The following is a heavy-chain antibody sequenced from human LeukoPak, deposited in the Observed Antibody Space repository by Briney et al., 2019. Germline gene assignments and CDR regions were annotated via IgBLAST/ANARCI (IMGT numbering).Heavy chain of an antibody. CDR3: ARDDCSSISCYHNWFDP. D-gene: IGHD2-2*01. CDR1: GFTFSSYW. Sequence: GGSLRLSCAASGFTFSSYWMSWVRQAPGKGLEWVANIKQDGSEKYYVDSVKGRFTISRDTAKNSLYLQMNSLRAEDTAVYYCARDDCSSISCYHNWFDPWGQGTLVTVSS. J-gene: IGHJ5*02. CDR2: IKQDGSEK. V-gene: IGHV3-7*01.